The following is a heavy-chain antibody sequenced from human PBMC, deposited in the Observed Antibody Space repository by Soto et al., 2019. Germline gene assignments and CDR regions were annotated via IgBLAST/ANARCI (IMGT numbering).Heavy chain of an antibody. J-gene: IGHJ6*02. Sequence: SETLSLTCTVSGGSISSGDYYWSWIRQPPGKGLEWIGYIYYSGSTYYNPSLKSRVTISVDTSKNQFSLKLSSVTAADTAVYYCARMKTGSYYDMLTGPNYYYGMDVWGQGTTVTVSS. CDR3: ARMKTGSYYDMLTGPNYYYGMDV. CDR1: GGSISSGDYY. CDR2: IYYSGST. D-gene: IGHD3-9*01. V-gene: IGHV4-30-4*02.